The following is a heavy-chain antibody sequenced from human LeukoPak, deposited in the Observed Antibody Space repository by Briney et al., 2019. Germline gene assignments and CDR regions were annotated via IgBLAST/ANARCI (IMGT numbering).Heavy chain of an antibody. J-gene: IGHJ5*02. V-gene: IGHV1-8*03. D-gene: IGHD6-6*01. CDR1: GYTFTSYD. CDR2: MNPNSGNT. CDR3: ARDVGPYSSSPSEGWFDP. Sequence: GASVKVSCKASGYTFTSYDINWVRQATGQGLEWMGWMNPNSGNTGYAQKFQGRVTITRNTSISTAYMELSSLRSEDTAVYYCARDVGPYSSSPSEGWFDPWGQGTLVTVSS.